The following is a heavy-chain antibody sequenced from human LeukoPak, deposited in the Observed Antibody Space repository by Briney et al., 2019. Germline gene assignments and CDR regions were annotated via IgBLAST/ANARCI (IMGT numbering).Heavy chain of an antibody. V-gene: IGHV4-39*01. CDR3: ARRLRYYYGSGSYYNFDY. Sequence: SQTLSLTCSVSGGSISSGSYYWTWIRQPAGKGLEWIGSIYYSGSTYYNPSLKSRVTISVDTSKNQFSLKLSSVTAADTAVYYCARRLRYYYGSGSYYNFDYWGQGTLVTVSS. D-gene: IGHD3-10*01. J-gene: IGHJ4*02. CDR1: GGSISSGSYY. CDR2: IYYSGST.